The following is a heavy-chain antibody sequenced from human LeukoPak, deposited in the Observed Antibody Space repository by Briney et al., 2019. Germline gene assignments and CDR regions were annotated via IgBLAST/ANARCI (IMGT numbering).Heavy chain of an antibody. CDR3: ARGGIAVAANWFDP. D-gene: IGHD6-19*01. Sequence: SQTLSLTCAISGDSVSSNSAAWSWIRQSPSRGLEWLGRTYYRSKWYNDYAVSVKSRITINPDTSKNQFSLQLNSVTPEDTAVYYCARGGIAVAANWFDPWGQGTLVTVSS. CDR1: GDSVSSNSAA. J-gene: IGHJ5*02. V-gene: IGHV6-1*01. CDR2: TYYRSKWYN.